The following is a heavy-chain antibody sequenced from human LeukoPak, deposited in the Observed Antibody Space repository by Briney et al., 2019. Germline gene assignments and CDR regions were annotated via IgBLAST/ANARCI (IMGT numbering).Heavy chain of an antibody. CDR2: IYTSGST. V-gene: IGHV4-4*07. CDR1: GGSISSYY. CDR3: ARDPIWSGYPIGLDDAFDI. Sequence: SETLSLTCTVSGGSISSYYWSWIRQPAGKGLKWIGRIYTSGSTNYNPSLKSRVTMSVDTSKNQFSLKLSSVTAADTAVYYCARDPIWSGYPIGLDDAFDIWGQGTMVTVSS. J-gene: IGHJ3*02. D-gene: IGHD3-3*01.